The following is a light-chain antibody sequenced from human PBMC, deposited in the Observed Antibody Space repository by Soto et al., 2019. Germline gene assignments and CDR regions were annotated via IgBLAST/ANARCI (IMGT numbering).Light chain of an antibody. CDR3: CSSSASGSTFDVL. CDR2: ESS. CDR1: SNNIGNYNL. Sequence: QSVLTQPASVSGSPGQAITISCTGTSNNIGNYNLVSWYQLHPGKAPRLMIYESSQRPSGVSDRFSGSKSGNTASLTVSGLQADDEADYYCCSSSASGSTFDVLFGGGTKLTVL. J-gene: IGLJ3*02. V-gene: IGLV2-23*03.